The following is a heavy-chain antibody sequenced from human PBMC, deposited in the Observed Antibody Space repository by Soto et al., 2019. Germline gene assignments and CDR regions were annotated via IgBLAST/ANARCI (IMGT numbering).Heavy chain of an antibody. CDR3: ASPLSGSYSGDNWFAP. D-gene: IGHD1-26*01. CDR1: GGTFSSYA. CDR2: IIPIFGTA. Sequence: QVQRVQSGAEVKKPGSSVKVSCKASGGTFSSYAISWVQQAPGQGLEWMGGIIPIFGTANYAQKFQGRVTITADESTSTAYMELSSLRSEDTAVYYCASPLSGSYSGDNWFAPWGQGTLVTVSS. V-gene: IGHV1-69*12. J-gene: IGHJ5*02.